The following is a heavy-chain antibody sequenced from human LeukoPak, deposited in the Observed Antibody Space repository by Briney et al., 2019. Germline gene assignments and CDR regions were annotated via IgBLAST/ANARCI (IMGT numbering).Heavy chain of an antibody. CDR2: ISSSSSYI. CDR3: ARDSPTVNWNLVY. CDR1: GFTFSSYS. V-gene: IGHV3-21*01. D-gene: IGHD1-20*01. Sequence: GGSLRLSCAASGFTFSSYSMNWVRQAPGKGLEWVSSISSSSSYIYYADSVKGRFTIFRDNAKNSLYLQMNSLRAEDTAVYYCARDSPTVNWNLVYWGQGTLVTVSS. J-gene: IGHJ4*02.